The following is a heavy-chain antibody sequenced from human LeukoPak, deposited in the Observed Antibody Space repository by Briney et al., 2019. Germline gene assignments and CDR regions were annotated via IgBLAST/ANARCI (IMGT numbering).Heavy chain of an antibody. Sequence: SETLSLTCTVSGGSISSYYWGWIRQPPGKGLEWIGSIYYSGSTYYNPSLMSRVTISVDTSKNQFSLKLSSVTAADTAVYYCARETPAYCSGGSCNDYWGQGTLVTVSS. V-gene: IGHV4-39*07. D-gene: IGHD2-15*01. CDR2: IYYSGST. CDR1: GGSISSYY. CDR3: ARETPAYCSGGSCNDY. J-gene: IGHJ4*02.